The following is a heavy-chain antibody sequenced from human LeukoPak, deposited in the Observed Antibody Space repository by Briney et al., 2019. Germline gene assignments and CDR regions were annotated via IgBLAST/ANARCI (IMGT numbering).Heavy chain of an antibody. D-gene: IGHD3-22*01. CDR1: GGSFSGYY. CDR2: INHSGST. CDR3: ARGRYDSSGYGWYFDL. J-gene: IGHJ2*01. Sequence: SETLSLTCAVYGGSFSGYYWSWIRQPPGKGLEWIGEINHSGSTNYNPSLKSRVTISVDTSKNQFSLKLSSVTAADTAVYYCARGRYDSSGYGWYFDLWGRGTLVTVSS. V-gene: IGHV4-34*01.